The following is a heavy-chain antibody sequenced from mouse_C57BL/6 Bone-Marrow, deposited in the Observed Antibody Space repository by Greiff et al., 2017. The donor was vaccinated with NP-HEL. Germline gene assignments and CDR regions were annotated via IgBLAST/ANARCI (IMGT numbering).Heavy chain of an antibody. V-gene: IGHV14-4*01. CDR3: TITTVVARPYAMDY. D-gene: IGHD1-1*01. CDR2: IDPENGDT. Sequence: VQLQQSGAELVRPGASVKLSCTASGFNIKDDYMHWVKQRPEQGLEWIGWIDPENGDTEYASKFQGKATITADTSSNTAYLQLSSLTSEDTAVYYCTITTVVARPYAMDYWGQGTSVTVSS. J-gene: IGHJ4*01. CDR1: GFNIKDDY.